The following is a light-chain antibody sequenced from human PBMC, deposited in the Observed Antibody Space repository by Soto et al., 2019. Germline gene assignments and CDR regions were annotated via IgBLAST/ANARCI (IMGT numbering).Light chain of an antibody. J-gene: IGLJ1*01. CDR2: EVR. Sequence: QSALTQPASVSGSPGQSITISCTGTSSDVGDYNYVSWYQQHPGKAPKLIIFEVRNRPSGVSNRFSGSKSGNTASLTISGLQAEDEADYYCTSYTTSTTLSVFGTGNKATVL. CDR1: SSDVGDYNY. CDR3: TSYTTSTTLSV. V-gene: IGLV2-14*01.